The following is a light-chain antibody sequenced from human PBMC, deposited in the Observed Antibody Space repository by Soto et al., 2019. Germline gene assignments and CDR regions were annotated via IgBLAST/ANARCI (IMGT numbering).Light chain of an antibody. CDR1: SSNIGSNT. CDR3: AAWDDSLDGWV. J-gene: IGLJ3*02. CDR2: RDE. Sequence: QSVLTQPPSASGTPGQSVTISCSGRSSNIGSNTVNWYQQLPGTAPKLLIYRDEQRPSGVPDRFSGSKSDTSASLAISGLQSEDEADYYCAAWDDSLDGWVFGGGTKLTVL. V-gene: IGLV1-44*01.